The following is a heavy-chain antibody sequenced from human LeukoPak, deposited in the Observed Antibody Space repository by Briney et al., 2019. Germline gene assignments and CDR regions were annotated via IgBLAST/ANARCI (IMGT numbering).Heavy chain of an antibody. Sequence: TSETLSLTCTVSGGSISSSSYYWGWIRQPPGKGLEWIGSIYYSGSTYYNPSLKSRVTISVDTSKNQFSLKLSSVTAADTAVYYCARGGGSYPIDYWGQGTLVTVSS. D-gene: IGHD1-26*01. CDR3: ARGGGSYPIDY. CDR2: IYYSGST. V-gene: IGHV4-39*01. J-gene: IGHJ4*02. CDR1: GGSISSSSYY.